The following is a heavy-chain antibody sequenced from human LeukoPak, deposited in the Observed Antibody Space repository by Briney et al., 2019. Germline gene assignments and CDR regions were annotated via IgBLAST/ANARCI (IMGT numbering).Heavy chain of an antibody. J-gene: IGHJ5*02. V-gene: IGHV3-15*01. CDR2: IKSKTDGGTT. CDR1: GFTFSNAW. CDR3: TTALWFGSPIARTSWLDP. D-gene: IGHD3-10*01. Sequence: GGSLRLSCAASGFTFSNAWMSWVRQAPGKGLEWVGRIKSKTDGGTTDYAAPVKGRFTISRDDSKNTLYLQMNSLKTEDTAVYYCTTALWFGSPIARTSWLDPWGQGTLVTVSS.